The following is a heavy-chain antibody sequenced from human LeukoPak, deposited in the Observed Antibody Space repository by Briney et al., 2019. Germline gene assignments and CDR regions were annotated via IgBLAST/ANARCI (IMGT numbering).Heavy chain of an antibody. J-gene: IGHJ5*02. D-gene: IGHD5-18*01. Sequence: ASVKVSCKASGGTFSSYAISWVRQAPGQGLEWLGGIISISPTANCAQKFQDRVTMNMDESTTTAFMELSSLRSDDTAVYYCARGRVSGTTLVTWFDTWGQGTLVTVSS. CDR3: ARGRVSGTTLVTWFDT. V-gene: IGHV1-69*05. CDR1: GGTFSSYA. CDR2: IISISPTA.